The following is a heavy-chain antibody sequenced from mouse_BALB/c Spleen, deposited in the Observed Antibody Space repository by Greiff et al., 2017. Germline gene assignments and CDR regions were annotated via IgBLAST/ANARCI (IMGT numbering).Heavy chain of an antibody. D-gene: IGHD2-2*01. CDR2: ISNLAYSI. Sequence: EVKLVESGGGLVQPGGSRKLSCSASGFTFSDYGMAWVRQAPGKGPEWVAFISNLAYSIYYADTVTGRFTISRENAKNTLYLEMSSLRSEDTAMYYCAREGGYGYDGYYFDYWGQGTTLTVSS. CDR1: GFTFSDYG. J-gene: IGHJ2*01. CDR3: AREGGYGYDGYYFDY. V-gene: IGHV5-15*02.